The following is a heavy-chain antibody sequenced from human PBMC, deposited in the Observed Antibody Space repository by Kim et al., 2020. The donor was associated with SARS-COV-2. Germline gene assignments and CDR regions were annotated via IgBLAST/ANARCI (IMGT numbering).Heavy chain of an antibody. V-gene: IGHV3-30*18. CDR2: ISYDGSNK. D-gene: IGHD2-21*01. CDR1: GFTFSSYG. J-gene: IGHJ6*03. Sequence: GGSLRLSCAASGFTFSSYGMHWVRQAPGKGLEWVAVISYDGSNKYYADSVKGRFTISRDNSKNTLYLQMNSLRAEDTAVYYCAKESTISGEDYYYMDVWG. CDR3: AKESTISGEDYYYMDV.